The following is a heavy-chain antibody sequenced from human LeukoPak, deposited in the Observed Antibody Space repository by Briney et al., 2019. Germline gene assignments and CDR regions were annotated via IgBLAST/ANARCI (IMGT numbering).Heavy chain of an antibody. CDR1: GFTFSSCW. J-gene: IGHJ4*02. Sequence: GGSLRLSCAASGFTFSSCWMHWVRQAPGKGLVWVSRINSDGSSTSYADSVKGRFTISRDNAKNTLYLQMNSLRAEDTAVYYCARVGCSSTSCYRVYYFDYWGQGTLVTVSS. D-gene: IGHD2-2*01. CDR2: INSDGSST. V-gene: IGHV3-74*01. CDR3: ARVGCSSTSCYRVYYFDY.